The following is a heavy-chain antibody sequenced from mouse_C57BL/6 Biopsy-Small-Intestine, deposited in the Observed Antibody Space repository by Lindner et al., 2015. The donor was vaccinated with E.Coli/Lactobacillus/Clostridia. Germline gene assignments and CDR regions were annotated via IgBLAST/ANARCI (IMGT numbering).Heavy chain of an antibody. D-gene: IGHD2-14*01. Sequence: VQLQESGAELVKPGASVQMSCKTSGYIFTDYWVTWVKQRPGQGLEWIGNTYPGTGNSKYSGKFTNKATLTVDTSSNTAYMQLTSLTSEDSAVYRCIRGDRIFDYWGQGTSLTVSS. CDR2: TYPGTGNS. CDR3: IRGDRIFDY. CDR1: GYIFTDYW. V-gene: IGHV1-55*01. J-gene: IGHJ2*02.